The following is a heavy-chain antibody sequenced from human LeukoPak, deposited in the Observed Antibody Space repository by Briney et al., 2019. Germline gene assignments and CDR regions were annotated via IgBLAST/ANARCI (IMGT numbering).Heavy chain of an antibody. CDR1: GYTFTSYY. CDR2: INPSGGST. CDR3: VRAHLKGGGNPAWFDP. D-gene: IGHD4-23*01. Sequence: ASVKVSCKASGYTFTSYYMHWVRQAPGQGLEWMGIINPSGGSTSYAQKFQGRVTMTRDMSTSTVYMELSSLRSEDTAVYYCVRAHLKGGGNPAWFDPWGQGTLVTVSS. V-gene: IGHV1-46*01. J-gene: IGHJ5*02.